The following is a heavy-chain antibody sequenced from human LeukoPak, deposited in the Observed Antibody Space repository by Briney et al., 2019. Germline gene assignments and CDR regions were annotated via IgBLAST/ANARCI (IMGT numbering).Heavy chain of an antibody. J-gene: IGHJ3*02. CDR3: ARVGGVYYDLPRKAFDI. D-gene: IGHD3-22*01. Sequence: ASVKVSCKASGYTFTSYGISWVRQAPGQGLEWMGWISAYNGNTNYAQKLQGRVTMTTDTSTSTAYMELRSLRSDDTAVYYCARVGGVYYDLPRKAFDIWGQGTMVTVSS. CDR2: ISAYNGNT. CDR1: GYTFTSYG. V-gene: IGHV1-18*01.